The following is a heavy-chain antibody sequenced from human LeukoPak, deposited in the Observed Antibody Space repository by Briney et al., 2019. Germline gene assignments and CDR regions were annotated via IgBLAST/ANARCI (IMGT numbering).Heavy chain of an antibody. V-gene: IGHV3-7*01. J-gene: IGHJ4*02. CDR3: ARDTRVPAAMNY. Sequence: GGSLRLSCVASGFTFSSYGMHWVRQAPGKGLEWVANIKQDGSEKYYVDSVKGRFTISRDNAKNSLYLQMNSLRAEDTAVYYCARDTRVPAAMNYWGQGTLVTVSS. D-gene: IGHD2-2*01. CDR1: GFTFSSYG. CDR2: IKQDGSEK.